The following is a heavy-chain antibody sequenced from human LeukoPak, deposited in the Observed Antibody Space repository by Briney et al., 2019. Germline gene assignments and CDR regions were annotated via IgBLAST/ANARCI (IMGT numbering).Heavy chain of an antibody. J-gene: IGHJ6*02. CDR2: ISWNSGGI. CDR1: GFTFDDYA. D-gene: IGHD6-13*01. V-gene: IGHV3-9*01. Sequence: GGSLRLSCAASGFTFDDYAIHWVRQAPGKGLEWVSGISWNSGGIAYADSVKGRFTISRDNAKNSLYLQMNSLRAEDTALYYCAKDIGEGSSWFNGMDVWGQGTTVTVSS. CDR3: AKDIGEGSSWFNGMDV.